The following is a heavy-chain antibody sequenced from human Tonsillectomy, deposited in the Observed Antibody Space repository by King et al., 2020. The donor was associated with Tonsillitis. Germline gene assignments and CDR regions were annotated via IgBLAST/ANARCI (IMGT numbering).Heavy chain of an antibody. CDR2: IRYDGSNK. J-gene: IGHJ6*02. V-gene: IGHV3-30*02. Sequence: HVQLVESGGGVVQPGGSLRLSCAASGFTFSSYGMHWVRQAPGKGLEGVAFIRYDGSNKYYADSVKGRFTISRDNSKNTLYLQMNSLRAEDMAVYYCAKDYLPQWLGTYYYYYGMDVWGQGTTVTVSS. CDR1: GFTFSSYG. CDR3: AKDYLPQWLGTYYYYYGMDV. D-gene: IGHD6-19*01.